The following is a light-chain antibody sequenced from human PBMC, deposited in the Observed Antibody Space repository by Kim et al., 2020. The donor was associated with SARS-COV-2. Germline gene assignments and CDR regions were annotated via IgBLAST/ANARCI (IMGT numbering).Light chain of an antibody. CDR2: LNSDGSH. CDR1: SGHSTYA. V-gene: IGLV4-69*01. CDR3: QTWDTAIRV. J-gene: IGLJ3*02. Sequence: QLVLTQSPSASASLGDSVKLTCILTSGHSTYAIAWHQQQPEKGPRFLMKLNSDGSHRRGDGIPDRFSGSSSGTERYLTISSVQAEDEADYYCQTWDTAIRVFGGGTQLTV.